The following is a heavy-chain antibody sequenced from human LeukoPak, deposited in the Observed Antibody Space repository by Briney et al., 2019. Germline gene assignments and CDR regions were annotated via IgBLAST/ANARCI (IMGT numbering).Heavy chain of an antibody. CDR1: GGSISSGGYY. J-gene: IGHJ5*02. CDR3: ARHPRSCTGGGTCYSWFDA. CDR2: IYSSGST. V-gene: IGHV4-31*03. D-gene: IGHD2-15*01. Sequence: SQTLSLTCTVSGGSISSGGYYWSWIRQHPGKGLEWIGYIYSSGSTKYNPSLKSRVTISIDTSRNQFSLTVHSVTAADTAMYYCARHPRSCTGGGTCYSWFDASGQGTLVTVSS.